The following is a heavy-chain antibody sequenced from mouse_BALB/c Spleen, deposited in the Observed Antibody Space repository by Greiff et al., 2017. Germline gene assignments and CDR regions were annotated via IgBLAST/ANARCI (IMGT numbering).Heavy chain of an antibody. CDR2: ISDGGSYT. CDR1: GFTFSDYY. CDR3: ARARDYGSSLAWFAY. D-gene: IGHD1-1*01. J-gene: IGHJ3*01. V-gene: IGHV5-4*02. Sequence: EVQRVESGGGLVKPGGSLKLSCAASGFTFSDYYMYWVRQTPEKRLEWVATISDGGSYTYYPDSVKGRFTISRDNAKNNLYLQMSSLKSEDTAMYYCARARDYGSSLAWFAYWGQGTLVTVSA.